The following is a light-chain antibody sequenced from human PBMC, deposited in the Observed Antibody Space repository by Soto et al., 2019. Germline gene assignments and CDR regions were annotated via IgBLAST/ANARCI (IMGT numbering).Light chain of an antibody. CDR2: AAS. Sequence: DVQLFQSSSSLSASDGDRATITCRASLPMSNYLAGDQRKPGKIPNLLIYAASTLQAGVPSRGSGSGAGTDFTLTSSSLQPEDGAAEYCQKYNSAPLTFCGGTKVDIK. CDR3: QKYNSAPLT. CDR1: LPMSNY. J-gene: IGKJ4*01. V-gene: IGKV1-27*01.